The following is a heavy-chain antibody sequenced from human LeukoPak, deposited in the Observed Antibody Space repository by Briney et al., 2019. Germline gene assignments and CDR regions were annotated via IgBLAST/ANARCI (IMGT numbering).Heavy chain of an antibody. CDR1: GFTFSSYG. CDR3: AKDQEVVPAAIREPNAFDI. J-gene: IGHJ3*02. Sequence: PGGSLRLSCAASGFTFSSYGMHWVRQAPGKGLEWVAFIRYDGSNKYYADSVKGRFTISRDNSKNTLYLQMNSLRAEDTAVYYCAKDQEVVPAAIREPNAFDIWGQGTMVTVSS. CDR2: IRYDGSNK. V-gene: IGHV3-30*02. D-gene: IGHD2-2*01.